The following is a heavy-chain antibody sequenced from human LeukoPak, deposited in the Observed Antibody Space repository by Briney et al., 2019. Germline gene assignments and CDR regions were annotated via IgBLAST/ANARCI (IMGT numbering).Heavy chain of an antibody. J-gene: IGHJ4*02. D-gene: IGHD4-23*01. CDR1: GFTFSSYA. V-gene: IGHV3-30*01. CDR2: ISYDGSNK. Sequence: GGSLRLSCAASGFTFSSYAMHWVRQAPGKGLEWVAVISYDGSNKYYADSVKGRFTISRDNSKNTLYLQMNSLRAEDTAVYYCARDLNYGGNNGLDYWGQGTLVTVSS. CDR3: ARDLNYGGNNGLDY.